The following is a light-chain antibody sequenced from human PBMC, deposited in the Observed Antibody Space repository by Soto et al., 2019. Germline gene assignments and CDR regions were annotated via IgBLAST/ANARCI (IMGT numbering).Light chain of an antibody. CDR1: QSVSSSY. CDR3: QQYGSSPGFT. V-gene: IGKV3-20*01. J-gene: IGKJ3*01. CDR2: GAS. Sequence: EIVLTQSPGTLSLSPGESATRSCRASQSVSSSYLAWYQQKPGQAPRLLIYGASSRATGIPDRFSGSGSGTDFTLTISRLEPEDFAVYYCQQYGSSPGFTFGPGTKVDIK.